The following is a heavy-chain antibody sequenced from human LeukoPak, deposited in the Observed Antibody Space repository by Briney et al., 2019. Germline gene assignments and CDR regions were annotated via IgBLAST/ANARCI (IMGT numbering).Heavy chain of an antibody. V-gene: IGHV3-30*04. CDR1: GFTFSSFA. D-gene: IGHD2-15*01. J-gene: IGHJ4*02. Sequence: PGGSLRLSCAASGFTFSSFALHWVRQTPGEGLEWVALISYDGSNEYYADSVKGRFTISRDNPKNTLNLQMNSLRAEDTAVYYCARSYCSGLSCYLFDYWGQGTLDAVSS. CDR3: ARSYCSGLSCYLFDY. CDR2: ISYDGSNE.